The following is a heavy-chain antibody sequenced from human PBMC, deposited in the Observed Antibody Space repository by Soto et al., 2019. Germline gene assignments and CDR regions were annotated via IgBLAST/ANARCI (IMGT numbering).Heavy chain of an antibody. Sequence: PSQPLSLTFAISGDSVSSNSAAWNWIRQSPSRGLEWLGRTYYRSKWYNDYAVSVKSRITINPDTSKNQFSLQLNSVTPEDTAVYYCARYHRRTGAFDIWGQGTMVTVSS. J-gene: IGHJ3*02. D-gene: IGHD1-1*01. CDR1: GDSVSSNSAA. CDR2: TYYRSKWYN. CDR3: ARYHRRTGAFDI. V-gene: IGHV6-1*01.